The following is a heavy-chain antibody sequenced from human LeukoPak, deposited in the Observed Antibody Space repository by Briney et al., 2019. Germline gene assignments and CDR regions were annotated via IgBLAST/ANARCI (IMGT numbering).Heavy chain of an antibody. CDR2: ISAFNGNT. D-gene: IGHD4-17*01. CDR1: GYTFTSYG. Sequence: ASVKVSCKASGYTFTSYGISWVRQAPGQGLEWMGWISAFNGNTDYAQKLQGRVTMTTDTSTSTAYMELRRLRSDDTAVYYCARVTQADYDFDYWGQGTLVTVFS. J-gene: IGHJ4*02. CDR3: ARVTQADYDFDY. V-gene: IGHV1-18*01.